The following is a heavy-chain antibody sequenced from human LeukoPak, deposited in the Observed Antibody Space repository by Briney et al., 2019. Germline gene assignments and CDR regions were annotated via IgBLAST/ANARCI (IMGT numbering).Heavy chain of an antibody. CDR3: ARGRVVVVAATSYGMDV. J-gene: IGHJ6*02. CDR2: IYYSGST. CDR1: GGSISSGGYY. V-gene: IGHV4-31*01. D-gene: IGHD2-15*01. Sequence: SQTLSLTCTVSGGSISSGGYYWSWIRQHPGKGLEWIVYIYYSGSTYYNPSLKSQVTISVDTSKNQFSLKLSSVTAADTAVYYCARGRVVVVAATSYGMDVWGQGTTVTVSS.